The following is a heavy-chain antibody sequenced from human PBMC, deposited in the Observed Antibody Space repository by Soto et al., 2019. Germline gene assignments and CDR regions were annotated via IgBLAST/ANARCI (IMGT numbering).Heavy chain of an antibody. J-gene: IGHJ4*02. CDR1: GYTFTSYD. CDR2: MSAYNGNT. D-gene: IGHD3-22*01. Sequence: ASVKVSCKASGYTFTSYDINWVRQATGQGLEWMGWMSAYNGNTNYAQKLQGRVTMTTDTSTSTAYMELRSLRSDDTAVYYCARLQYYYDSSGYYPYFDYWGQGTLVTVS. CDR3: ARLQYYYDSSGYYPYFDY. V-gene: IGHV1-18*01.